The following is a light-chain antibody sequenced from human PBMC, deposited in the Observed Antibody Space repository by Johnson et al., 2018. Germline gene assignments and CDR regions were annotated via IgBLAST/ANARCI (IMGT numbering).Light chain of an antibody. J-gene: IGLJ1*01. Sequence: QSVLTQPPSVSAAPGQKVTISCSGSSSNIGNNYVSWYQQPPGTAPKLLIHENNKRPSGIPDRFSGSKSGTSATLGITGLQTGDEADYYCGTWDSSLSAGNVFGTGTKVTVL. CDR3: GTWDSSLSAGNV. CDR2: ENN. CDR1: SSNIGNNY. V-gene: IGLV1-51*02.